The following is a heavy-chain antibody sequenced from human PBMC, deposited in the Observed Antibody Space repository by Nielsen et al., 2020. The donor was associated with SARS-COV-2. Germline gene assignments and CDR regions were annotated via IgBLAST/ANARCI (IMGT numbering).Heavy chain of an antibody. Sequence: SETLSLTCTVSGGSISSYYWSWIRQPPGKGLEWIGSIYHSGSTYYNPSLKSRVTMSVDTSKNQFSLRLSSVTAADTAVYYCASRFFLDYWGQGTPVTVSS. V-gene: IGHV4-59*04. CDR3: ASRFFLDY. D-gene: IGHD3-3*01. CDR1: GGSISSYY. J-gene: IGHJ4*02. CDR2: IYHSGST.